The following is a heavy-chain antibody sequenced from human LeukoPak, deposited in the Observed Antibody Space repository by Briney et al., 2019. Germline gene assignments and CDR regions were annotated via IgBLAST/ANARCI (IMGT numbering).Heavy chain of an antibody. CDR2: ISGSGGST. V-gene: IGHV3-23*01. D-gene: IGHD5-12*01. CDR1: GFTFSSYA. J-gene: IGHJ4*02. CDR3: AKDDYSGYDQTFDC. Sequence: GGSLRLSCAASGFTFSSYAMSWVRQAPGKGLEWVSAISGSGGSTYYADSVKGRFTISRDNSKNTLYLQMNSLRAEGTAVYYCAKDDYSGYDQTFDCWGQGTLVTVSS.